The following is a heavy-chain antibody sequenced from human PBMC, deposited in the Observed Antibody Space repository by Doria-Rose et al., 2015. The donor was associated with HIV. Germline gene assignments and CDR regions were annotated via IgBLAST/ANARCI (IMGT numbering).Heavy chain of an antibody. Sequence: ESGPVLVKPTETLTLTCTASGVSLSSPGMGVSWIRQPPGKALEWPANIFSDDERSHKTSLKSRLTISRGTSKSQVVLTMTDMDPVDTATYYCARIKSSRWYHKYYFDFWGQGTLVIVSA. J-gene: IGHJ4*02. V-gene: IGHV2-26*01. CDR3: ARIKSSRWYHKYYFDF. CDR1: GVSLSSPGMG. D-gene: IGHD6-13*01. CDR2: IFSDDER.